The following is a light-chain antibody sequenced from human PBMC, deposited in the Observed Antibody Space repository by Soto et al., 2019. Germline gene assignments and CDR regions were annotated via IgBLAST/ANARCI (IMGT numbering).Light chain of an antibody. CDR3: QQFSA. V-gene: IGKV3-20*01. CDR2: GVF. J-gene: IGKJ1*01. Sequence: EMELTQSPGTLSLSPGERATLSCRASQSVSSNYLAWYQQKPGQAPRLLIYGVFSRATGIPDRFSGSGSGTDFTLTISRLEPEDFAVYYCQQFSAFGQGTKVEIK. CDR1: QSVSSNY.